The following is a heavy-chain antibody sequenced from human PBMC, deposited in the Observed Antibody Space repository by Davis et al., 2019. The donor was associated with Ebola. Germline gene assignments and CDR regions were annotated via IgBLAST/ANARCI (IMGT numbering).Heavy chain of an antibody. D-gene: IGHD6-13*01. CDR3: AGGRSSSWFK. V-gene: IGHV1-8*01. Sequence: ASVKVSCKASGYTFTSYAINWVRQATGQGLEWMGWMNPNSGNTGYAQKFQGRVTMTTDTSTSTAYMELRSLRSEDTAVYYCAGGRSSSWFKWGQGTLVTVSS. J-gene: IGHJ4*02. CDR1: GYTFTSYA. CDR2: MNPNSGNT.